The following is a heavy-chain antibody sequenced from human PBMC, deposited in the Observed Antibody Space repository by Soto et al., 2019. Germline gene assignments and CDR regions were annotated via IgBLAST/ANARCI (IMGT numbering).Heavy chain of an antibody. CDR3: ATDVGGYIYGLARH. J-gene: IGHJ4*02. Sequence: GGSLRLSCAASGFTFSDYAMHWVRQAPGRGLEWVSGISGSGASTYYADSVKGRFTISRDNSKNTLYLQMNSLRAEDTAVYYCATDVGGYIYGLARHWGPGTLVTVSS. V-gene: IGHV3-23*01. CDR1: GFTFSDYA. D-gene: IGHD4-17*01. CDR2: ISGSGAST.